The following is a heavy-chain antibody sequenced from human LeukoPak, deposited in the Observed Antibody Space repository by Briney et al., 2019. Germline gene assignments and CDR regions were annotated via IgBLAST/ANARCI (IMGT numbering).Heavy chain of an antibody. CDR3: AREISMFVNAFDL. CDR1: GFTFSNSG. V-gene: IGHV3-33*01. Sequence: PGGSLRLSCAASGFTFSNSGMHWVRQAPGKGVEGVAVIWYDGSNEYYADAVKGRFIISRDNSKHTVHLQMNSLRVEDTSVYYCAREISMFVNAFDLWGQGTLVAVSS. CDR2: IWYDGSNE. J-gene: IGHJ3*01. D-gene: IGHD3-10*02.